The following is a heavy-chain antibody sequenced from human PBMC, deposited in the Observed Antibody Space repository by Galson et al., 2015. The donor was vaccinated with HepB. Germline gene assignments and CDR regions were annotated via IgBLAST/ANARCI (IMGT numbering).Heavy chain of an antibody. J-gene: IGHJ6*02. D-gene: IGHD2-15*01. V-gene: IGHV3-21*06. CDR1: GFIFGDYS. CDR3: ARGARLQIVVSAAMLRAHYYGMDI. CDR2: ISGSSSFS. Sequence: SLRLSCAVSGFIFGDYSMNWVRQAPGKGLEWVASISGSSSFSYYSTSVTGRFTISRDNAKNSLHLQMYSLRVEDTAVYYCARGARLQIVVSAAMLRAHYYGMDIWGPGTTVSVSS.